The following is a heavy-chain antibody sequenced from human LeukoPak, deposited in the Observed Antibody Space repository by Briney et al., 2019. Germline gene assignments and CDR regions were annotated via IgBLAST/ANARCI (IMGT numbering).Heavy chain of an antibody. CDR3: ARRGEAAIGY. J-gene: IGHJ4*02. CDR2: INHSGST. CDR1: GGSFSGYY. D-gene: IGHD2-2*01. Sequence: PSETLSLTCAVYGGSFSGYYWSWIRQPPGKGLEWIGEINHSGSTNYNPSLKSRVTISVGTSKNQFSLKLSSVTAADTAVYYCARRGEAAIGYWGQGTLVTVSS. V-gene: IGHV4-34*01.